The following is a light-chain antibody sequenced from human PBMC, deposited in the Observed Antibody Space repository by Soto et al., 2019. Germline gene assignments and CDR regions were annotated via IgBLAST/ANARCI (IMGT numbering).Light chain of an antibody. CDR3: QQYNNWPFIT. CDR1: QSVRGN. CDR2: GAS. V-gene: IGKV3-15*01. Sequence: EIVMTQSPAPLSVSPGERAPLSCRASQSVRGNLAWYQQKPCQSHRLILYGASSRATGIPARFSGSGSGTEFTLTISSFQSQDFAVYYCQQYNNWPFITFGQGTRLEIK. J-gene: IGKJ5*01.